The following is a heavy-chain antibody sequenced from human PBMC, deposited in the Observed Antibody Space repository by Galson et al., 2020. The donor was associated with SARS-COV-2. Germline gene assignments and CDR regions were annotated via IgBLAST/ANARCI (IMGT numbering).Heavy chain of an antibody. D-gene: IGHD3-10*01. V-gene: IGHV3-23*01. Sequence: GGSLRLSCVASGFKFSRYGMSWVRQAPGQGLDWVATTSATTYYADSVKGRFTISRDASKTMLYLQMNGLRADDTAVYYCAKDLVRGIGYMDVWGSGTTVTISS. CDR1: GFKFSRYG. J-gene: IGHJ6*03. CDR3: AKDLVRGIGYMDV. CDR2: TSATT.